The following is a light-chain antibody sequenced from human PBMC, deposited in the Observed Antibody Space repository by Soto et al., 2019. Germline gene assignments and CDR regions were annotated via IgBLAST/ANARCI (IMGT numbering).Light chain of an antibody. V-gene: IGKV1-5*03. CDR1: QTISSW. CDR3: QHYNSYSEA. J-gene: IGKJ1*01. Sequence: DIQMTQSPSTLSGSVGDRVTITCRASQTISSWLAWYQQKPGKAPKLLIYKASTLKSGVPSRFSGSASGTEFTITLSSLQPDDFATYYCQHYNSYSEAFGQGTKVELK. CDR2: KAS.